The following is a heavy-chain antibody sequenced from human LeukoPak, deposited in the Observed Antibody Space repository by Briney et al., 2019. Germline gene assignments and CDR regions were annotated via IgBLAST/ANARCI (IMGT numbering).Heavy chain of an antibody. D-gene: IGHD5-12*01. V-gene: IGHV4-39*01. J-gene: IGHJ3*02. CDR2: VYYSTNT. Sequence: SETLSLTCTVSGDSISSSSYYWDWIRQPPGKGLEWIGNVYYSTNTYYNPSLKSRVTISVDTSKNQFSLKLSTVTAADTAIYYCARHSRSAYSGYENAFDIWGQGTVVTVSS. CDR1: GDSISSSSYY. CDR3: ARHSRSAYSGYENAFDI.